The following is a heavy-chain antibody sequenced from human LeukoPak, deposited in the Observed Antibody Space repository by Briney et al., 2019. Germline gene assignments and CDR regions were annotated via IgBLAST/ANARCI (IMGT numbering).Heavy chain of an antibody. CDR1: GFTFSSYA. CDR2: ISGSGGST. Sequence: GGSLRLSCAASGFTFSSYAMSWVRQAPGKGLEWVSAISGSGGSTYYADSVKGRFTISRDNSKNTLYLQMNSLRAEDTAVYYCAKDPSVCSDGSCYFDYWGQGTLVTVSS. V-gene: IGHV3-23*01. D-gene: IGHD2-15*01. CDR3: AKDPSVCSDGSCYFDY. J-gene: IGHJ4*02.